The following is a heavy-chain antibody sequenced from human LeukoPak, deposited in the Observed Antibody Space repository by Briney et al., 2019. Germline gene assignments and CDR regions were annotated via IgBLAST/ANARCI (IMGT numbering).Heavy chain of an antibody. CDR3: ARVRGWELRDYYYGMDV. V-gene: IGHV4-34*01. CDR2: INHSGST. CDR1: GGSFSGYY. Sequence: SETLSLTCAVYGGSFSGYYWSWIRQPPGKWLEWIGEINHSGSTNYNPSLKSRVTISVDTSKNQFSLKLSSVTAADTAVYYCARVRGWELRDYYYGMDVWGQGTTVTVSS. D-gene: IGHD1-26*01. J-gene: IGHJ6*02.